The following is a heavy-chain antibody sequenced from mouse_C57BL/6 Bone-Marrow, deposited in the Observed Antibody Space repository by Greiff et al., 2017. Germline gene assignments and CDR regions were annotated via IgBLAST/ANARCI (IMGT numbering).Heavy chain of an antibody. V-gene: IGHV1-64*01. Sequence: VQLQQSGAELVKPGASVKLSCKASGYTFTNYWMHWVKQRPGQGLEWIGMMHPNGGSPDYNEKFKSEATLSVDKSSRTAYMQLSSLTSEDSAVYYCARSDYYGSSPDYWGQGTTLTVSS. CDR1: GYTFTNYW. CDR2: MHPNGGSP. J-gene: IGHJ2*01. D-gene: IGHD1-1*01. CDR3: ARSDYYGSSPDY.